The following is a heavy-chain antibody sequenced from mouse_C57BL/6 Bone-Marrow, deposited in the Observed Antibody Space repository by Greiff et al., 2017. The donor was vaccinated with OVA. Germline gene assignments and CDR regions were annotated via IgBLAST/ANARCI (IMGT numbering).Heavy chain of an antibody. CDR1: GFSLTSYG. V-gene: IGHV2-5*01. J-gene: IGHJ1*03. Sequence: VKVVESGPGLVQPSQRLSITCTVSGFSLTSYGVHWVRQSPGKGLEWLGVIWRGGSTDYNAAFMSRLSITKDNSKSQVFFKMNSLQADDTAIYYCAKGYGYWYFDVWGTGTTVTVSS. CDR2: IWRGGST. CDR3: AKGYGYWYFDV. D-gene: IGHD1-1*02.